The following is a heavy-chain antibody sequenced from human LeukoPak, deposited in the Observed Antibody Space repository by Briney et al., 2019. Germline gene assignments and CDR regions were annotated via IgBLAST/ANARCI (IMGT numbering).Heavy chain of an antibody. D-gene: IGHD2-15*01. CDR1: GFTFSSYA. V-gene: IGHV3-23*01. J-gene: IGHJ4*02. CDR3: AKFRYCSGGSCYSVENPEVLERGFDY. Sequence: PGGSLRPSCAASGFTFSSYAMSWVRQAPGKGLEWVSAISGSGGSTYYADSVKGRFTISRDNSKNTLYLQMNSLRAEDTAVYYCAKFRYCSGGSCYSVENPEVLERGFDYWGQGTLVTVSS. CDR2: ISGSGGST.